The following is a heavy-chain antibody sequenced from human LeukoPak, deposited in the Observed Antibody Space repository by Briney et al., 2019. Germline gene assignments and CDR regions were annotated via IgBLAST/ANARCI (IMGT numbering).Heavy chain of an antibody. Sequence: GGSLRLSCAASGFTFSSYWMSWVRQAPGKGLEWVANIKQDGSEKYYVDSVKGRFTISRDNAKNSLYLQMNSLRAEDTAVYYCARDLLGMVATFDYWGQGTLVTVSS. CDR2: IKQDGSEK. V-gene: IGHV3-7*01. CDR1: GFTFSSYW. CDR3: ARDLLGMVATFDY. D-gene: IGHD5-12*01. J-gene: IGHJ4*02.